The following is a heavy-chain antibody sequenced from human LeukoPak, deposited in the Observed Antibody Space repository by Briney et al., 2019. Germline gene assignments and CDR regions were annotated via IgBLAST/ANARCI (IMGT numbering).Heavy chain of an antibody. CDR1: GFTFSSYG. CDR2: IRYDGSNK. J-gene: IGHJ4*02. CDR3: AKDCIVGAPWGNYFDY. Sequence: GGSLRLSCAASGFTFSSYGMHWVRQAPGKGLEWVAFIRYDGSNKYYADSVKGRFTISRDNSKNTLYLQMNSLRAEDTAVYYCAKDCIVGAPWGNYFDYWGQGTPVTVSS. V-gene: IGHV3-30*02. D-gene: IGHD1-26*01.